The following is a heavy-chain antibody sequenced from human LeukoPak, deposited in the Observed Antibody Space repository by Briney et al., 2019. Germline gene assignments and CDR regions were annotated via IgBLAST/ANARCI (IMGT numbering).Heavy chain of an antibody. CDR3: ARRGGDYYYFGLDV. J-gene: IGHJ6*02. D-gene: IGHD3-10*01. V-gene: IGHV4-4*02. CDR2: IYHSGRT. Sequence: PSETLSLTCAVSGGSISSSYWWSWVRQPPGKGLEWIGEIYHSGRTNYTPSLKSRVTISVDKSKNQFSLRLSSVTAADTAVYYCARRGGDYYYFGLDVWGQGTTVTVSS. CDR1: GGSISSSYW.